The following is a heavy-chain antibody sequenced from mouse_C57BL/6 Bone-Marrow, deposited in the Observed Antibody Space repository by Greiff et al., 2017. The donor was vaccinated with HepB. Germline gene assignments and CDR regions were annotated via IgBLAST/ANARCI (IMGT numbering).Heavy chain of an antibody. CDR1: GYTFTSYW. CDR2: IDPSDSYT. J-gene: IGHJ1*03. CDR3: ARPYYYGSSRYWYFDV. D-gene: IGHD1-1*01. Sequence: QVQLKQPGAELVMPGASVKLSCKASGYTFTSYWMHWVKQRPGQGLEWIGEIDPSDSYTNYNQKFKGKSTLTVDKSSSTAYMQLSSLTSEDSAVYYCARPYYYGSSRYWYFDVWGTGTTVTVSS. V-gene: IGHV1-69*01.